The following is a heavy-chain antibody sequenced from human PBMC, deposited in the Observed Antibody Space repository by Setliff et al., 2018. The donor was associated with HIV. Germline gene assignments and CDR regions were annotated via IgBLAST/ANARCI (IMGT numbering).Heavy chain of an antibody. CDR3: VRGGRRRGFYYFGMDV. Sequence: TSETLSLTCDVYGGSFSGYYWSWIRQPPGKGLEWIGEINHSGSTNYNPSLKSRVAISVDTSKTQLSLNLSSVTAADTAIYYCVRGGRRRGFYYFGMDVWGQGTMVTVSS. J-gene: IGHJ6*02. CDR1: GGSFSGYY. CDR2: INHSGST. V-gene: IGHV4-34*01. D-gene: IGHD3-10*01.